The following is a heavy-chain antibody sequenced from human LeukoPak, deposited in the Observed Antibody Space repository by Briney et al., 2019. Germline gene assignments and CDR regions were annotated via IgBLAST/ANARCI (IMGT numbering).Heavy chain of an antibody. J-gene: IGHJ4*02. D-gene: IGHD3-9*01. CDR2: INHSGST. CDR3: ARDYRYFDWLLLNY. CDR1: GGSFSGYY. V-gene: IGHV4-34*01. Sequence: SETLSLTCAVYGGSFSGYYWSWIRQPPGKGLEWNGEINHSGSTNYNPSLKSRITISVDTSKNQFSLKLSSVTAADTAVYYCARDYRYFDWLLLNYWGQGTLVTVSS.